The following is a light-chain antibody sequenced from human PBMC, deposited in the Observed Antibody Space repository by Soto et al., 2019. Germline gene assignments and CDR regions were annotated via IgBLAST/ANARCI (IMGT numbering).Light chain of an antibody. V-gene: IGKV1-39*01. CDR3: QQSYNSPPIT. CDR2: AAS. J-gene: IGKJ5*01. Sequence: IQMTQSPSSLSSSVGDRVAVSVRAGQSIFSSLNWYQQRPGKAPTLLIYAASSLQSGVPSRFRGSGYGTDFALTITSLQPEDFATYYCQQSYNSPPITFGQGTRLEIK. CDR1: QSIFSS.